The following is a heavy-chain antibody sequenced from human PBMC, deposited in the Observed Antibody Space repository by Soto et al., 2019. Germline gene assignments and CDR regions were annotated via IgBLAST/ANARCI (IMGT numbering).Heavy chain of an antibody. D-gene: IGHD6-13*01. CDR3: ARQGMAAAATGMDV. CDR1: GYSFTSYW. J-gene: IGHJ6*02. CDR2: IDPSDSYT. Sequence: PGESLKISCKGSGYSFTSYWISWARQMPGKGLEWMGRIDPSDSYTNYSPSFQGHVTISADKSISTAYLQWSSLKASDTAMYYCARQGMAAAATGMDVWGQGTTVTVSS. V-gene: IGHV5-10-1*01.